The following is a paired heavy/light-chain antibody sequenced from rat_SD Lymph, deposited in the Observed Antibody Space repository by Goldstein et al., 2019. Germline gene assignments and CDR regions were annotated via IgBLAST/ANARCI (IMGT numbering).Heavy chain of an antibody. CDR1: GFTFSNYG. CDR3: ARGGYYGYPLDY. V-gene: IGHV5-34*01. CDR2: ISSSSSYI. D-gene: IGHD1-7*01. Sequence: EVQLVESGGGLVQPGRSLKLSCLASGFTFSNYGMNWIRQAPGKGLEWVASISSSSSYIYYADTVKGRFTISRDNAKNTLYLQMTSLRSEDTALYYCARGGYYGYPLDYWGQGVMVTVSS. J-gene: IGHJ2*01.
Light chain of an antibody. CDR3: QNNHVYPWT. CDR1: ENIYGF. CDR2: GAT. V-gene: IGKV14S22*01. J-gene: IGKJ1*01. Sequence: DIQMTQSPSSLSVSLGDNVTFTCEASENIYGFLAWYQQKLGKAPKLLIYGATNLEDGVPTRFSGSGSWTNYSLTISSLEPEDIATYYCQNNHVYPWTFGGGTKLELK.